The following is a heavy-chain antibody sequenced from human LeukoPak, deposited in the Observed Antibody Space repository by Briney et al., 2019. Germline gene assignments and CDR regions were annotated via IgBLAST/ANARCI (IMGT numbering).Heavy chain of an antibody. CDR1: GFTFSSYA. CDR2: FGAGTGAIT. D-gene: IGHD3-22*01. J-gene: IGHJ4*02. V-gene: IGHV3-23*01. Sequence: PGGSLRLSCAASGFTFSSYAMRWVRQAPGKGLEWVSAFGAGTGAITIYADSVKGRFTISRDDSKSTLYLQMNSLRAEDTAVYYCARGSPYYYDSSGYYQAYDYWGQGTLVTVSS. CDR3: ARGSPYYYDSSGYYQAYDY.